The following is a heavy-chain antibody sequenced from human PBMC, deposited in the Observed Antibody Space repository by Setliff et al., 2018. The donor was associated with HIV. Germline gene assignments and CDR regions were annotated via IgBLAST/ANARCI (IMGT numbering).Heavy chain of an antibody. CDR3: ARVQMAYAAFDV. CDR1: GGSFNAYY. Sequence: SETLSLTCDVSGGSFNAYYWSWIRQTAGKGLEWIGRIYTSGTTNYNPSLKRRVTMSVDTSKHQFSLKLSSVTAADTAVYYCARVQMAYAAFDVWGQGTMVTVSS. J-gene: IGHJ3*01. CDR2: IYTSGTT. D-gene: IGHD4-17*01. V-gene: IGHV4-4*07.